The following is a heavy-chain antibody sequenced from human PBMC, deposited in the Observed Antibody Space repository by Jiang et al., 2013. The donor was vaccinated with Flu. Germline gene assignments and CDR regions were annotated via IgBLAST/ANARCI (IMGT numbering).Heavy chain of an antibody. Sequence: KPTQTLTVTCTFSGFSLTTSGVGVGWIRQPPGKALEWLALIYWDNDKRYSPSLKSRLTITKDTSKNQVVLTMTNMDPVDTATYYCAHRRGDFWSGYYPEYNWFDPWGQGTLVIVSS. CDR2: IYWDNDK. J-gene: IGHJ5*02. CDR1: GFSLTTSGVG. V-gene: IGHV2-5*02. D-gene: IGHD3-3*01. CDR3: AHRRGDFWSGYYPEYNWFDP.